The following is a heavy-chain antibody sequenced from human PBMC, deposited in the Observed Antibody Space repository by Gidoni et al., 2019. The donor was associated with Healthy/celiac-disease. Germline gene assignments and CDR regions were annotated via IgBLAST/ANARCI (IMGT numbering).Heavy chain of an antibody. CDR1: VVRFGAHW. Sequence: EVQLVESGGALVQYGGSLRLYYAASVVRFGAHWMGWARQATGKRLEWVAYISPDGRYKDHVDSLKGRFTISRDNANNALYLQMNSRRAEDTAVYYCTRGHNWGQGTLVTVSS. J-gene: IGHJ4*02. CDR2: ISPDGRYK. V-gene: IGHV3-7*01. CDR3: TRGHN.